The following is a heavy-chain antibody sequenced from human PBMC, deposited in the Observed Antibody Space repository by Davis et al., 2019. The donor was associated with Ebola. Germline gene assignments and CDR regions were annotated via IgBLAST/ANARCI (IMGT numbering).Heavy chain of an antibody. CDR2: IWYDGTQT. Sequence: GGSLRLSCETSGFTFSPYGMHWVRQAPGKGLEWVAVIWYDGTQTYYADSVKGRFTISRDDAKDTLYLQMNSLRAEDTAVYYCARDSFTNAEYFQEWGQGTLVSVSS. D-gene: IGHD2-2*01. CDR3: ARDSFTNAEYFQE. V-gene: IGHV3-33*01. CDR1: GFTFSPYG. J-gene: IGHJ1*01.